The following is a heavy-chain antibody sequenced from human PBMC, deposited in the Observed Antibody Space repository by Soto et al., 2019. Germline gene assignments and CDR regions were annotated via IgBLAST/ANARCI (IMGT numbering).Heavy chain of an antibody. Sequence: QVLLVESGGGVVQPGRSLRLSCAASGFTFSNYPMHWVRQVPGKGLEWVALVSLAGDFKNYADSVKGRLTISRDNSMRTRYLHMNILWPEDTAICYCARDPPSPCTFDAFELWGHGTLVIGSS. CDR2: VSLAGDFK. CDR3: ARDPPSPCTFDAFEL. J-gene: IGHJ3*01. CDR1: GFTFSNYP. V-gene: IGHV3-30-3*01. D-gene: IGHD2-8*01.